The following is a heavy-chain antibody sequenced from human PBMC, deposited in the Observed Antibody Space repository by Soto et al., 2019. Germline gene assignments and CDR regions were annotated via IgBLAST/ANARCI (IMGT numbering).Heavy chain of an antibody. V-gene: IGHV1-18*01. J-gene: IGHJ5*02. CDR1: GYTFSSYG. CDR3: ARATIAAAGTTWFDP. Sequence: ASVKVSCKASGYTFSSYGISWVRQAPGQGLEWMGWISAYNGNTNYAQNLQGRVTMATDTSTSTAYMELRSLRSEDTAVYYCARATIAAAGTTWFDPWGQGTLVTVSS. CDR2: ISAYNGNT. D-gene: IGHD6-13*01.